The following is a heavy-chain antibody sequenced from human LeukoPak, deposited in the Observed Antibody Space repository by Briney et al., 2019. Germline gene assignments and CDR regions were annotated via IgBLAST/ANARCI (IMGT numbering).Heavy chain of an antibody. J-gene: IGHJ4*02. Sequence: GGSLRLSCAASGFTFSSYWMSWVRQAPGKGLEWVANIRQDGSEKYYVDSVKGRFTISRDNAKNSLYLQMNSLRAEDTAVYYCPRARLSYSSGYLYYFDYWGQGTLVTVSS. CDR1: GFTFSSYW. D-gene: IGHD6-19*01. CDR2: IRQDGSEK. CDR3: PRARLSYSSGYLYYFDY. V-gene: IGHV3-7*03.